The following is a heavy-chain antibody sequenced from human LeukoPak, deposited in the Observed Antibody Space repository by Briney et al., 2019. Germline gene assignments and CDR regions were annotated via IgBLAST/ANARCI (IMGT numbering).Heavy chain of an antibody. D-gene: IGHD3-16*01. CDR3: VSSSTSNVGGALEFFDY. V-gene: IGHV4-39*07. J-gene: IGHJ4*02. CDR1: GDSINSHRYY. CDR2: VYCGSR. Sequence: PSETLSLTCTVSGDSINSHRYYWGWIRQSPGKGLEWIGFVYCGSRYSNPSLMSRLLISLDSSKNQFSLRLTSVTAADTAMYFCVSSSTSNVGGALEFFDYWGQGTLVTVSS.